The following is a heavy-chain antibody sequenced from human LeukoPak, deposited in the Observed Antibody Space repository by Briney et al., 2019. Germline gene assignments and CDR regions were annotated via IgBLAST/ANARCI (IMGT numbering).Heavy chain of an antibody. D-gene: IGHD6-6*01. CDR3: ASVREYYFDY. J-gene: IGHJ4*02. CDR1: GYTFTSYG. V-gene: IGHV1-69*04. Sequence: GASVKVSCKASGYTFTSYGISWVRQAPGQGLEWMGRIIPILGIANYAQKFQGRVTITADKSTSTAYMELSSLRSEDTAVYYCASVREYYFDYWGQGTLVTVSS. CDR2: IIPILGIA.